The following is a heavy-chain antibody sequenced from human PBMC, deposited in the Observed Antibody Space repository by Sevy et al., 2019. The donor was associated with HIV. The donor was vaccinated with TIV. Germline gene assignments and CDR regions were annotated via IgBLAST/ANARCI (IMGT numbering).Heavy chain of an antibody. D-gene: IGHD3-22*01. V-gene: IGHV1-24*01. CDR2: FDTEDGET. CDR3: ATTKDYYDSSGYPFDL. Sequence: ASVKVSCKVSGYTLTALSMHWVRQAPGKGLEGMGTFDTEDGETRFAQKFQGRVTMTEDTSTDTAYMELSSLRSEDTAVYFCATTKDYYDSSGYPFDLWGQGALVTVSS. J-gene: IGHJ4*02. CDR1: GYTLTALS.